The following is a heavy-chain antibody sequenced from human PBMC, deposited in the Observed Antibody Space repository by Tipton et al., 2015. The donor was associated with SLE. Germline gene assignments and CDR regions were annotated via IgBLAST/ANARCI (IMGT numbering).Heavy chain of an antibody. CDR3: ARAQGYSYGWRNYYYGMDV. D-gene: IGHD5-18*01. CDR2: IYYSGST. Sequence: TLSLTCTVSGGSISSSSYYWGWIRQPPGKGLEWIGSIYYSGSTYYNPSLKSRVTISVDTSKNQVSLKLSSVTAADTAVYYCARAQGYSYGWRNYYYGMDVWGQGTTVTVSS. V-gene: IGHV4-39*01. CDR1: GGSISSSSYY. J-gene: IGHJ6*02.